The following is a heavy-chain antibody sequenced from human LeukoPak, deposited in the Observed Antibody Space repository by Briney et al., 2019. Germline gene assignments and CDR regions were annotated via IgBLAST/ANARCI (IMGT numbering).Heavy chain of an antibody. Sequence: PGGSLRLSCAASGFTFSSYSMNRVRQAPGKGLEWVSSISSSSSYIYYADSVKGRFTISRDNAKNSLYLQMNSLRAEDTAVYYCVGGYSFHWSYWGQGTLVTVSS. D-gene: IGHD1-1*01. CDR3: VGGYSFHWSY. CDR1: GFTFSSYS. CDR2: ISSSSSYI. J-gene: IGHJ4*02. V-gene: IGHV3-21*01.